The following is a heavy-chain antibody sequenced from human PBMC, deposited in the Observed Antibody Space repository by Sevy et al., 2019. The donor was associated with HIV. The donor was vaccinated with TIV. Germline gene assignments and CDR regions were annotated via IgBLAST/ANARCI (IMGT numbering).Heavy chain of an antibody. CDR3: AMTEYYYDSSGYSQFDY. J-gene: IGHJ4*02. V-gene: IGHV3-15*01. CDR2: IKSKTDGGTT. Sequence: GGSLRLSCAASGFTFSNAWMSWVRQAPGKGLEWVGRIKSKTDGGTTDYAAPVKGRFTISRDDSKTTLYLQMNSLKTEDTAVYYCAMTEYYYDSSGYSQFDYWGQGTLVTVSS. D-gene: IGHD3-22*01. CDR1: GFTFSNAW.